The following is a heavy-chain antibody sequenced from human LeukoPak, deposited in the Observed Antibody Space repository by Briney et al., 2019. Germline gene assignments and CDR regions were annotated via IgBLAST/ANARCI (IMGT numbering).Heavy chain of an antibody. V-gene: IGHV3-74*01. CDR2: INSDGSST. CDR3: AREVAIVVVKEGYNWFDP. D-gene: IGHD3-22*01. J-gene: IGHJ5*02. Sequence: GGSLRLSCAASGFTFSSYWMHWVRQAPGKGLVWVSRINSDGSSTSYADSVKGRFTISRDNAKNALYLQMNSLRAEDTAVYYCAREVAIVVVKEGYNWFDPWGQGTLVTVSS. CDR1: GFTFSSYW.